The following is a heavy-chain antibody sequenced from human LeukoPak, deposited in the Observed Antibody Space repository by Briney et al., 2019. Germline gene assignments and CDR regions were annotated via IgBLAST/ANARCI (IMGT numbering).Heavy chain of an antibody. CDR1: GFTFSSYA. CDR2: ISGSGDTT. D-gene: IGHD3-22*01. J-gene: IGHJ4*02. Sequence: GGSLRLSCAASGFTFSSYAMSWVRQAPGKGLEWVSAISGSGDTTYYADSVKGRFTISRDNSKNTLYLQMNSLRAEDTAVYYCAKVLRWDSSGGIDYWGQGTLVTVSS. CDR3: AKVLRWDSSGGIDY. V-gene: IGHV3-23*01.